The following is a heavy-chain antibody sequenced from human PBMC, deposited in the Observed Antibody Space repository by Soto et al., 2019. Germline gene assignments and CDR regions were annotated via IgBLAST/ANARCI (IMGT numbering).Heavy chain of an antibody. CDR3: ARDRLSDYYYYNMDV. J-gene: IGHJ6*04. V-gene: IGHV4-59*01. CDR1: GGSISSYY. Sequence: SETLSLTCTVSGGSISSYYWSWIRQPPGKGLEWIGYIYYSGSTNYNPSLKSRVTISVDTSKNQFSLKLSSVTAADTAVYYCARDRLSDYYYYNMDVWGEGTTVTVSS. CDR2: IYYSGST.